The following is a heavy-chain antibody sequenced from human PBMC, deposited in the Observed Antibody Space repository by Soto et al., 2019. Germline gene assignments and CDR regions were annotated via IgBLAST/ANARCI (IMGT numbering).Heavy chain of an antibody. V-gene: IGHV3-49*03. CDR1: GFTFGDYA. Sequence: GGSLRLSCTASGFTFGDYAMSWFRQAPGKGLEWVGFIRSKAYGGTTEYAASVKGRFTISRDDSKSIAYLKMNSLKTEDTAVYYCTRDLRPPPGYCSSTSCYPPLDYWGQGTLVTVSS. CDR3: TRDLRPPPGYCSSTSCYPPLDY. CDR2: IRSKAYGGTT. D-gene: IGHD2-2*01. J-gene: IGHJ4*02.